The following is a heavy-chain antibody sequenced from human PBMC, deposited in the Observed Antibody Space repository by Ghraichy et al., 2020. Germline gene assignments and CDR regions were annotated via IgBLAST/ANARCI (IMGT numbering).Heavy chain of an antibody. D-gene: IGHD2-15*01. CDR1: GFTFSSYW. J-gene: IGHJ6*02. Sequence: GGSLRLSCAASGFTFSSYWMSWVRQAPGKGLEWVANIKQDGSEKYYVDSVKGRFTISRDNAKNSLYLQMNSLRAEDTAVYYCARDMVYCSGGSCYSLGMDVWGQGTTVTVSS. V-gene: IGHV3-7*03. CDR3: ARDMVYCSGGSCYSLGMDV. CDR2: IKQDGSEK.